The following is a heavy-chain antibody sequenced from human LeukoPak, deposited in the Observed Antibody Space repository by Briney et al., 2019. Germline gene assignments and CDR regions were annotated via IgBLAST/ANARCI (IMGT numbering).Heavy chain of an antibody. J-gene: IGHJ5*02. CDR2: INPNSGGT. CDR3: ARDFPSDFWGGYRLKFLFDP. Sequence: ASVKVSCKASGYTFTGYYMHWVRQAPGQGLEWMGWINPNSGGTNYAQKFQGWVTMTRDTSISTAYMELSRLRSDDTAVYYCARDFPSDFWGGYRLKFLFDPWGQGTLVTVSS. CDR1: GYTFTGYY. D-gene: IGHD3-3*01. V-gene: IGHV1-2*04.